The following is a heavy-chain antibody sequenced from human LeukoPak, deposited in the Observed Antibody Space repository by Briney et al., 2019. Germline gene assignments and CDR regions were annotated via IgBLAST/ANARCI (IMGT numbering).Heavy chain of an antibody. V-gene: IGHV3-7*01. J-gene: IGHJ6*02. CDR3: ARTPGRRYYYYGMDV. Sequence: GGSLRLSCAASGFTFSSYWMSWVRQAPGKGLEWVANIKQDGSEKYYVDSVKGRFTIPRDNAKNSLYLQMNSLRAEDTAVYYCARTPGRRYYYYGMDVWGQGTTVTVSS. D-gene: IGHD2-2*01. CDR2: IKQDGSEK. CDR1: GFTFSSYW.